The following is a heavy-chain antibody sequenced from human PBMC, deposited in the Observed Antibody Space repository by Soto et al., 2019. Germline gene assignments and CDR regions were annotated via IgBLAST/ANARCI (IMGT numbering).Heavy chain of an antibody. V-gene: IGHV3-21*01. Sequence: GGSLRLSCAASGFTFSSYSMNWVRQAPGKGLEWVSSISSSSSYIYYADSVKGRFTISRDNAKNSLYLQMNSLRAEDTAVYYCARDGYLAVGMDVWGQGTTVTVSS. CDR1: GFTFSSYS. CDR2: ISSSSSYI. J-gene: IGHJ6*02. CDR3: ARDGYLAVGMDV. D-gene: IGHD1-1*01.